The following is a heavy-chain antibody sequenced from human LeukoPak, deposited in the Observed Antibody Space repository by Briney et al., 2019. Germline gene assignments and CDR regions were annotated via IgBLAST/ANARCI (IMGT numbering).Heavy chain of an antibody. V-gene: IGHV3-23*01. Sequence: GGSLRLSCAASGFTFSDYWMSWVRQAPGKGLEWVSAISGSGGSTYYADSVKGRFTISRDNSKNTLYLQMNSLRAEDTAVYYCAKDGGEYYDILTGYYPRLYYMDVWGKGTTVTISS. J-gene: IGHJ6*03. CDR2: ISGSGGST. CDR3: AKDGGEYYDILTGYYPRLYYMDV. CDR1: GFTFSDYW. D-gene: IGHD3-9*01.